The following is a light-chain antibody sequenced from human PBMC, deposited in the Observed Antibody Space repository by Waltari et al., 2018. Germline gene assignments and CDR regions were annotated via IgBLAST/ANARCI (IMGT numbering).Light chain of an antibody. CDR1: GSVVGVYNY. CDR2: DVT. V-gene: IGLV2-11*01. CDR3: CSYAGTWV. J-gene: IGLJ3*02. Sequence: QPALPKPRPVSGPPDQSFTFPCPGPGSVVGVYNYFPWYQQHPGKAPKPVIFDVTKRPSGVPDRFSGSKSGNSASLTVSGLQAEDEADYYCCSYAGTWVFGGGTKLTVL.